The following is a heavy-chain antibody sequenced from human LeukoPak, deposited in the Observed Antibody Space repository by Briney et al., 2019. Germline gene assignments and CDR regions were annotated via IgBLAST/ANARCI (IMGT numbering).Heavy chain of an antibody. CDR3: AREGSGYDSDAFDI. CDR2: IYYSGST. V-gene: IGHV4-59*01. D-gene: IGHD5-12*01. CDR1: GGSISSYY. J-gene: IGHJ3*02. Sequence: SETLSLTCTVSGGSISSYYWSWIRQPPGKGLEWIGYIYYSGSTNYNPSLKSRVTISVDTSKNQFSLKLSSVTAADTAVYYCAREGSGYDSDAFDIWGQGTMVTASS.